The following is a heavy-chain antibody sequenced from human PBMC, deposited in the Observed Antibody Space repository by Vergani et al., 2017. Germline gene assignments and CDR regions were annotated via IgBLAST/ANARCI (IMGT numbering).Heavy chain of an antibody. CDR3: ARGGKYYDSTGYVDY. D-gene: IGHD3-22*01. V-gene: IGHV1-2*04. Sequence: QVQLVQSGAEVKKPGASVKVSCKASGYTFTGYYMHWLRQAPGQGLEWMGWVNTNTGGTNYAPKFRGSVTITRDTSISTAYILLPSLRSDDPTVYYCARGGKYYDSTGYVDYWGRGTLVTVSS. CDR1: GYTFTGYY. J-gene: IGHJ4*02. CDR2: VNTNTGGT.